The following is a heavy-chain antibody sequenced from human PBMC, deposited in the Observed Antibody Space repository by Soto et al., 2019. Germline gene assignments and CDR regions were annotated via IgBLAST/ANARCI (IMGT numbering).Heavy chain of an antibody. D-gene: IGHD4-4*01. Sequence: PGGSLRLSCAASGFTFSSYWMSWVRQAPGKGLEWVANIKQDGSEKYYVDSVKGRFTISRDNAKNSLYLQMNSLRAEDTAVYYCARETHYSNYDYYGMDVWGQGTTVTVSS. CDR3: ARETHYSNYDYYGMDV. CDR1: GFTFSSYW. V-gene: IGHV3-7*03. CDR2: IKQDGSEK. J-gene: IGHJ6*02.